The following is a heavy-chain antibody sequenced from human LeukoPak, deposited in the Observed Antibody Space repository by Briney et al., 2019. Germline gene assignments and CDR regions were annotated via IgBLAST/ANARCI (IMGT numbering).Heavy chain of an antibody. Sequence: PGGSLRLSCAASGFTFSSYAMHWVRQAPGKGLEWVAVISYDGSNKYYADSVKGRFTISRDNSKNTLYLQMNSLRAEDTAVYYCARDQSRGGYDYWGQGTLVTVSS. D-gene: IGHD5-12*01. CDR1: GFTFSSYA. J-gene: IGHJ4*02. CDR3: ARDQSRGGYDY. V-gene: IGHV3-30-3*01. CDR2: ISYDGSNK.